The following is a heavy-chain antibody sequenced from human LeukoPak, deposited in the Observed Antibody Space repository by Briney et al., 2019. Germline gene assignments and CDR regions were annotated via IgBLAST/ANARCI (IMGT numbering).Heavy chain of an antibody. J-gene: IGHJ4*02. D-gene: IGHD6-19*01. CDR2: ISYDGSNK. CDR3: AKDLDRWLAYYFDY. CDR1: GFTFSSYG. V-gene: IGHV3-30*18. Sequence: GGSLRLSCAASGFTFSSYGMHWVRQAPGKGLEWVAVISYDGSNKYYADSVKGRFTISRDNSKNTLYLQMNSLRAEDTAVYYCAKDLDRWLAYYFDYWGQGTLVTVSS.